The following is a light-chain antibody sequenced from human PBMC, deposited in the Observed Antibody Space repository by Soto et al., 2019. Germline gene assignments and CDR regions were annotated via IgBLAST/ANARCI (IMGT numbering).Light chain of an antibody. CDR2: AAS. Sequence: DIQMTQSPSSLSASVGDRVTITCRASQSISSYLNWYQQKPGKAPKLLIYAASSLQSGVQSRFSGSGSGTDFTLTISILQPEDFATYYCQQSYSTLLTFGGGTKVDIK. V-gene: IGKV1-39*01. CDR3: QQSYSTLLT. CDR1: QSISSY. J-gene: IGKJ4*01.